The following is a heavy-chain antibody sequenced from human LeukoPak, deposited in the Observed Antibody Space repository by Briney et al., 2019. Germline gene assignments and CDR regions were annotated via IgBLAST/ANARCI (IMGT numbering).Heavy chain of an antibody. Sequence: SGTLSLTCSVSGYSIRSGLYWGWIRQSPGKGLEWIANIYHSGITYYTPSLKSRVTISVDTSKNQFSLKLSSVTAADTAVYYCARERRAFDIWGQGTMVTVSS. CDR3: ARERRAFDI. V-gene: IGHV4-38-2*02. CDR1: GYSIRSGLY. J-gene: IGHJ3*02. CDR2: IYHSGIT.